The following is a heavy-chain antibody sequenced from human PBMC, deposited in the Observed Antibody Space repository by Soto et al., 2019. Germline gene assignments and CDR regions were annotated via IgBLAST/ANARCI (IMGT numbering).Heavy chain of an antibody. Sequence: EVQLVESGGGLVQPGGSLRLSCAASGFTVSSNYMSWVRQAPGKGLEWVSVIYSGGSTYYGDSVKGRFTISRDNSKNTLYLQMNSLRDEDAAVYDCARERSGYDFDYYYMDVWGKGTTVTVSS. CDR3: ARERSGYDFDYYYMDV. V-gene: IGHV3-66*01. D-gene: IGHD5-12*01. CDR2: IYSGGST. J-gene: IGHJ6*03. CDR1: GFTVSSNY.